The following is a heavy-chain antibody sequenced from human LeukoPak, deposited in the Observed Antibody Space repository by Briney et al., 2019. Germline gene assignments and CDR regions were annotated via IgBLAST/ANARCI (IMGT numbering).Heavy chain of an antibody. Sequence: SGTLSLTCAVSGGSISSSNWWSWVRQPPGKGLEWIGEIYHSGSTNYNPSLKSRVTISVDRSKNQFSLKLSSVTAADTAVYYCARTVMVRGVVYYYGMDVWGQGTTVTVSS. D-gene: IGHD3-10*01. J-gene: IGHJ6*02. CDR1: GGSISSSNW. V-gene: IGHV4-4*02. CDR2: IYHSGST. CDR3: ARTVMVRGVVYYYGMDV.